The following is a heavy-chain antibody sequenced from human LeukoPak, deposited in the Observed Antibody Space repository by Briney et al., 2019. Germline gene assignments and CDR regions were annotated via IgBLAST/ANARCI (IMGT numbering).Heavy chain of an antibody. J-gene: IGHJ6*04. V-gene: IGHV3-7*03. Sequence: GGSLRLSCEASGFTFSRSWMSWVRQAPGKGLKWVANIKHDGSDKYYADSVKGRFTISRDNAKNSLYLQMNSLRAEDTAVYYCARLLALRYPDGMDVWGKGTPVTVSS. CDR2: IKHDGSDK. CDR3: ARLLALRYPDGMDV. CDR1: GFTFSRSW. D-gene: IGHD3-9*01.